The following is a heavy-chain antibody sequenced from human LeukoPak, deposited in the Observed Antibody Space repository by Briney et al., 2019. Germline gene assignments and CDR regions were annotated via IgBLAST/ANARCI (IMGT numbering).Heavy chain of an antibody. CDR1: GFTVSSNY. D-gene: IGHD1-26*01. CDR2: IYSGGST. J-gene: IGHJ3*02. CDR3: ARVKALGAATDAFDI. V-gene: IGHV3-53*01. Sequence: GGSLRLSCAAPGFTVSSNYMSWVRQAPGKGLEWVSVIYSGGSTYYADSVKGRFTISRDNSKNTLYLQMNSLRAEDTAVYYCARVKALGAATDAFDIWGQGTMVTVSS.